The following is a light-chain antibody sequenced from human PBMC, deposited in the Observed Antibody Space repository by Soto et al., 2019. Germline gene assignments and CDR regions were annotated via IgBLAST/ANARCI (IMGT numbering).Light chain of an antibody. CDR3: QQRSNRPRT. CDR2: DAS. Sequence: EIVLTQSPATLSLSPGERATVSCRASQSVSSYLAWYQQKPGQAPRLLIYDASNTATGIPARFSGSGSGTDFTLTIISLAPEDFPVYYCQQRSNRPRTFGQGTKVDIK. J-gene: IGKJ1*01. V-gene: IGKV3-11*01. CDR1: QSVSSY.